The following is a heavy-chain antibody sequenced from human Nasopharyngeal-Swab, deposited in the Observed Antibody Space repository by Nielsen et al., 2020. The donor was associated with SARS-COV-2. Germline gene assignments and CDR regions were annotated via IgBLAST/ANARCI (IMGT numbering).Heavy chain of an antibody. J-gene: IGHJ6*02. CDR3: ARSYSSSWYDSYYYYYGMDV. D-gene: IGHD6-13*01. CDR1: GYTFTGYY. Sequence: ASVKVSCKASGYTFTGYYMHWVRQAPGQGLEWVGWINPNSGGTNYAQKFQGRVTMTRDTSISTAYMELSRLRSDDTAVYYCARSYSSSWYDSYYYYYGMDVWGQGTTVTVSS. V-gene: IGHV1-2*02. CDR2: INPNSGGT.